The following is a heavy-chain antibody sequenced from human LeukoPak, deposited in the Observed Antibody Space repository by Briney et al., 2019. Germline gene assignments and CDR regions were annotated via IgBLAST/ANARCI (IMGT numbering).Heavy chain of an antibody. Sequence: PGGSLRLSCAASGFTFSSYAMSWVRQAPGKGLEWVSYISSSSDSIHYADSVKGRFTISRDNAENSLYLQMNSLRDEDTAVYYCARAMRSGYDYWGQGTLVTVSS. CDR1: GFTFSSYA. CDR2: ISSSSDSI. J-gene: IGHJ4*02. V-gene: IGHV3-48*02. D-gene: IGHD5-12*01. CDR3: ARAMRSGYDY.